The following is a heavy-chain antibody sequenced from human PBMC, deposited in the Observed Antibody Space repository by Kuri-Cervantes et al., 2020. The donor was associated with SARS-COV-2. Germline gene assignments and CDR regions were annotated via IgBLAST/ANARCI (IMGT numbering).Heavy chain of an antibody. CDR3: AREGERWLQFDFV. Sequence: LSLTCAASGFTFSSYAMHWVRQAPGKGLEWVAVISYDGSNKYYADSVKGRFTISRDNSKNTLYLQMNSLSAEDTAVYYCAREGERWLQFDFVWGQGTLVTVSS. V-gene: IGHV3-30*04. CDR2: ISYDGSNK. D-gene: IGHD5-24*01. CDR1: GFTFSSYA. J-gene: IGHJ4*02.